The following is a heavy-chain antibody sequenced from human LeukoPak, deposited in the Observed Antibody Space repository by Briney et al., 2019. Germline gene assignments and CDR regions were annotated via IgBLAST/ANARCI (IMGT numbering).Heavy chain of an antibody. Sequence: PGGSLRLSCAASGFTVSSNYMSWVRQAPRKGLEWVSVIYSGGSTYYADSMKGRFTISRDNAKNSLYLQMNSLRAEDTAVYYCAELGITMIGGVWGKGTTVTISS. CDR2: IYSGGST. V-gene: IGHV3-66*01. CDR3: AELGITMIGGV. CDR1: GFTVSSNY. D-gene: IGHD3-10*02. J-gene: IGHJ6*04.